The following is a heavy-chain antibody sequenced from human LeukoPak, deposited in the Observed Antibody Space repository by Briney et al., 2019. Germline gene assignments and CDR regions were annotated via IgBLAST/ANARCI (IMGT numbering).Heavy chain of an antibody. J-gene: IGHJ4*02. D-gene: IGHD3-3*01. Sequence: GRSLRLSCAASGFTFSSYGIHWVRQAPGKGLEWVAFISYDGSDQYYADSVKGRFTISRDNSKNTLYLQMNSLRAEDTAVYYCAKRRSPSNDLDYWGQGTLVIVSS. CDR2: ISYDGSDQ. V-gene: IGHV3-30*18. CDR3: AKRRSPSNDLDY. CDR1: GFTFSSYG.